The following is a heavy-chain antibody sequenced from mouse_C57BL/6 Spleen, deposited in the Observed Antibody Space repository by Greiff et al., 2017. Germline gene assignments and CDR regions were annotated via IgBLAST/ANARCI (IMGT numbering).Heavy chain of an antibody. J-gene: IGHJ4*01. CDR3: ARLLPGDAMDY. CDR2: IYPGGGYT. Sequence: QVQLKQSGAELVRPGTSVKMSCKASGYTFTNYWIGWAKQRPGHGLEWIGDIYPGGGYTNYNEKFKGKATLTADKSSSTAYMQFSSLTSEDSAIYYCARLLPGDAMDYWGQGTSVTVSS. CDR1: GYTFTNYW. V-gene: IGHV1-63*01. D-gene: IGHD1-1*01.